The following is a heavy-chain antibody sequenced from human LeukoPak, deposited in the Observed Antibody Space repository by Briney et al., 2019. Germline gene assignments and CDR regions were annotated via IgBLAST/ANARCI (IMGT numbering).Heavy chain of an antibody. CDR3: ARGLAVAAFSAFDV. CDR1: GFTLSSYS. V-gene: IGHV3-48*01. Sequence: PGGSLRLSCAASGFTLSSYSMSWVRQAPGKGLEWVSYTGSSSTTIYYADSVKGRFTISRDNAKNSLYLQMNSLKAEDTAVYYCARGLAVAAFSAFDVWGQGTMVTVSS. CDR2: TGSSSTTI. D-gene: IGHD6-19*01. J-gene: IGHJ3*01.